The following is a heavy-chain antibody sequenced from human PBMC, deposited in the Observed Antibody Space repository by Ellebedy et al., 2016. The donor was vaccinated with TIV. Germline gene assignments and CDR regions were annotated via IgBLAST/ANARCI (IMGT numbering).Heavy chain of an antibody. J-gene: IGHJ6*02. CDR1: GFTFSSYG. CDR3: ATFGYCRSSSCPYYYYAMDV. Sequence: GGSLRLSCAASGFTFSSYGMNCVRQAPGKGLEWVAVISYDGSNKYYANSVKGRFTISRDNSKNTLYLQMNSLRAEDTAVYYWATFGYCRSSSCPYYYYAMDVWGQGTTVTVSS. D-gene: IGHD2-2*01. CDR2: ISYDGSNK. V-gene: IGHV3-30*03.